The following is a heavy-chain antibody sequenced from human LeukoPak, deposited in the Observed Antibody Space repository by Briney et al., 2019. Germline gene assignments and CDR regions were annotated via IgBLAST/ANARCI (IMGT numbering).Heavy chain of an antibody. V-gene: IGHV3-30-3*01. D-gene: IGHD2-15*01. CDR1: GFTFSSYA. CDR2: ISYDGSNK. Sequence: GGSLRLSCAASGFTFSSYAMHWVRQAPGKGLEWVAVISYDGSNKYYADSVKGRFTISRDNSKNTLYLQMNSLRAEDTAVYFCARDLGYCSGGTCYVGYFDYWGQGTLVTVSS. J-gene: IGHJ4*02. CDR3: ARDLGYCSGGTCYVGYFDY.